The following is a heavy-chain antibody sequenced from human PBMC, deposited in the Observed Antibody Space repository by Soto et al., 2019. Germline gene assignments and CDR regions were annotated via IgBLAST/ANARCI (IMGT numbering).Heavy chain of an antibody. CDR2: IYYSGST. V-gene: IGHV4-59*01. CDR3: ARVAGVPAASSYYYYGMDV. J-gene: IGHJ6*02. D-gene: IGHD2-2*01. Sequence: SETLSLTCTVSGGSISSYYWSWIRQPPGKGLEWIGYIYYSGSTNYNPSLKSRVTISVDTSKNQFSLKLSSVTAADTAVYYCARVAGVPAASSYYYYGMDVWGQGTTVTVSS. CDR1: GGSISSYY.